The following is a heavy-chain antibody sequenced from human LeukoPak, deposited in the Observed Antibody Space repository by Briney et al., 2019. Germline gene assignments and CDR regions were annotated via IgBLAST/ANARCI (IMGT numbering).Heavy chain of an antibody. V-gene: IGHV4-38-2*02. J-gene: IGHJ4*02. CDR3: ARRKWLASGLFDY. Sequence: SETLSLTCTVSGYSISSGYYWGWIRQPPGKGLEWIGEINHSGSTNYNPSLKSRVTISADTSKNQFSLKLSSVTAADTAVYYCARRKWLASGLFDYWGQGTLVTVSS. CDR1: GYSISSGYY. CDR2: INHSGST. D-gene: IGHD6-19*01.